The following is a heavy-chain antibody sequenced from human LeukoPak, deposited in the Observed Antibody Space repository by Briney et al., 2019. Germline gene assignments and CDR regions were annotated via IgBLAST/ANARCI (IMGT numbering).Heavy chain of an antibody. Sequence: SETLSLTCTVSGGSISSYYWSWIRQPAGKGLEWIGRIYTSGSTNYNPSLKSRVTMSVDTSKNQFSLKLSSVTAADTDVYYCARDGGLVVQSYYYGMDVWGQGTTVTVSS. CDR1: GGSISSYY. V-gene: IGHV4-4*07. CDR3: ARDGGLVVQSYYYGMDV. D-gene: IGHD2-2*01. J-gene: IGHJ6*02. CDR2: IYTSGST.